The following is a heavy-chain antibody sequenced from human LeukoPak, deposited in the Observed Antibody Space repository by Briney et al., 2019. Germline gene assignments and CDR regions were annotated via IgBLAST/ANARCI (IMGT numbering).Heavy chain of an antibody. CDR3: ARVSVRRYYYFMDV. Sequence: SETLSLTCTVSGYSISSGYYWGWIRQPPGKGLEWIGGIYYSGSTYYNPSLKSRVTISLDTSKNQFSLKLSSVTAADTAVYYCARVSVRRYYYFMDVWGKGTTVTVSS. V-gene: IGHV4-38-2*02. CDR1: GYSISSGYY. J-gene: IGHJ6*03. CDR2: IYYSGST.